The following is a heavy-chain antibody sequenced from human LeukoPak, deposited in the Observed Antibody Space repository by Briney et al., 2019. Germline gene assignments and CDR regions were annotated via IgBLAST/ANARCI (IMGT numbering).Heavy chain of an antibody. CDR3: AKDRRYDFWSGYYFDY. CDR1: GFTFSSYG. D-gene: IGHD3-3*01. Sequence: GGSLRLSCAASGFTFSSYGMHWVRQAPGKGLEWVAFIRYDGSNKYYADSVKGRFTISRDNSKNTLYLQMNSLRAEDTAVYYCAKDRRYDFWSGYYFDYWGQGTLVTVSS. J-gene: IGHJ4*02. V-gene: IGHV3-30*02. CDR2: IRYDGSNK.